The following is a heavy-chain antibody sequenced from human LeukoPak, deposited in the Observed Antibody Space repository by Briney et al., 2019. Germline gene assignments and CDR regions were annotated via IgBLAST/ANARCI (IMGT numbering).Heavy chain of an antibody. Sequence: ASVKVSCKVSGYTLTELSMHWVRQAPGKGLEWMGGFDPEDGETIYAQKLQGRVTMTTDTSTSTAYMELRSLRSDDTAVYYCAREPGALKAGTYGDYWGQGTLVTVSS. CDR1: GYTLTELS. CDR3: AREPGALKAGTYGDY. CDR2: FDPEDGET. J-gene: IGHJ4*02. D-gene: IGHD6-19*01. V-gene: IGHV1-24*01.